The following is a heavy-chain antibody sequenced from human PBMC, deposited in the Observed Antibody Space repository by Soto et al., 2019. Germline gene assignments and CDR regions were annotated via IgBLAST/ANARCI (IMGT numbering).Heavy chain of an antibody. Sequence: ASVKVSCKASRYTFTSYDINWVRQATGQGLEWMGWMNPNSGNTNYAQKFQGRVTMTRDTSISTAYMELSRLRSDDTAVYYCARVTDVVIAVGAFDIRGQGTMVTVSS. CDR1: RYTFTSYD. D-gene: IGHD6-19*01. CDR2: MNPNSGNT. J-gene: IGHJ3*02. V-gene: IGHV1-8*01. CDR3: ARVTDVVIAVGAFDI.